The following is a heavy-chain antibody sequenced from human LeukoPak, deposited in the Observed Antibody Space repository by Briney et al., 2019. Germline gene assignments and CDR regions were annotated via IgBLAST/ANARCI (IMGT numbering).Heavy chain of an antibody. CDR3: ARGPPVVVAATPVWFDP. Sequence: GASVKVSCKASGGTFSSYAISWVRQAPGQGLEWMGGIIPIFGTANYAQKFQGRVTITTDESTSTAYMELSSLRSEDTAVYYCARGPPVVVAATPVWFDPWGQGTLVTVSS. V-gene: IGHV1-69*05. J-gene: IGHJ5*02. CDR1: GGTFSSYA. CDR2: IIPIFGTA. D-gene: IGHD2-15*01.